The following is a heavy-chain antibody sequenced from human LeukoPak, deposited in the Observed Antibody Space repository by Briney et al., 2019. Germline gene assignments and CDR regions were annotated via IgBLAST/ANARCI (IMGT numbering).Heavy chain of an antibody. CDR3: ARGLCGGDCYSD. CDR1: GFTFSSSW. D-gene: IGHD2-21*02. CDR2: ISSTSSYI. Sequence: GGSLRLSCAASGFTFSSSWMHWVRRAPGKGLEGVSSISSTSSYIYYADSVKGRFTISRDNAKNSLYLQMNSLRAEDTAAYYCARGLCGGDCYSDWGQGTLVTVSS. V-gene: IGHV3-21*01. J-gene: IGHJ4*02.